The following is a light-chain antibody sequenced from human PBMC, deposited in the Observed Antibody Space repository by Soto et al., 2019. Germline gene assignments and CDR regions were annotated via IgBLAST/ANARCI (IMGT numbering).Light chain of an antibody. CDR2: AAS. V-gene: IGKV1-27*01. CDR1: QGISNY. CDR3: QKYNSATLT. J-gene: IGKJ4*01. Sequence: EIQMTQSPSSLSASVGDRVTITCRASQGISNYLAWYQQKPWKVPKLLIYAASTLPSGVPPRFSVRGSGTDFTLTISSLPAEDVATYYCQKYNSATLTFGVGTKVEIK.